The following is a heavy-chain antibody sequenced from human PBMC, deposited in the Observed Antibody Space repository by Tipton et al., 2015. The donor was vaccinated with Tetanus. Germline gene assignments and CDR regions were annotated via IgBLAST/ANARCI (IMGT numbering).Heavy chain of an antibody. CDR3: AKGLYDSNWFDP. V-gene: IGHV3-43*01. D-gene: IGHD2-8*01. CDR1: GFTFDDYT. CDR2: ISWDGGST. Sequence: SLRLSCAASGFTFDDYTMHWVRQALGKGLEWVSLISWDGGSTYYADSVKGRFTISRDNSKNSLYLQMNSLRTEDTALYYCAKGLYDSNWFDPWGQGTLVTVSS. J-gene: IGHJ5*02.